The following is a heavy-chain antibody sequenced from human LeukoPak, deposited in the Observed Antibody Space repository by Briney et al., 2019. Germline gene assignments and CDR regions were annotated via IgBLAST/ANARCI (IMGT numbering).Heavy chain of an antibody. CDR2: IFPDDSDT. J-gene: IGHJ5*02. CDR3: ARHGSIGARQNWFDP. D-gene: IGHD6-6*01. Sequence: GESLKISCKAPGYRFTSYWIGWVRQMPGKGLEWMGIIFPDDSDTRYSPSFQGQVTISADKSINTAYLQWSSLKASDTAMYYCARHGSIGARQNWFDPWGQGTLVTVSS. V-gene: IGHV5-51*01. CDR1: GYRFTSYW.